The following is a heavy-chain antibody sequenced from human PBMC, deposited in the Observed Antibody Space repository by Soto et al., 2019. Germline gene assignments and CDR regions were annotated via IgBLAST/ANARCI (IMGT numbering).Heavy chain of an antibody. CDR2: IIPMFGTP. V-gene: IGHV1-69*01. Sequence: QVQLMQSGAEVKKPGSSVKVSCKASGGSFSSYAINWVQQAPGQGLEWMGGIIPMFGTPNCAQKFQGRVTITADESTNTAYMELGSLRSEDTAVYYCARVIGGSGWYGSFGSWGQGTLVTVSS. J-gene: IGHJ4*02. CDR3: ARVIGGSGWYGSFGS. CDR1: GGSFSSYA. D-gene: IGHD6-19*01.